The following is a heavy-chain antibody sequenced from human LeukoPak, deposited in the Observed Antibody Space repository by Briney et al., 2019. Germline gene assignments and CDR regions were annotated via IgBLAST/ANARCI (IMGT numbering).Heavy chain of an antibody. D-gene: IGHD3-22*01. CDR3: ARDLYYYDSSGYQDY. J-gene: IGHJ4*02. Sequence: ASVKVPCKASGYTFTSYYMHWVRQAPGQGLEWMGIINPSGGSTSYAQKFQGRVTMTRDTSTSTVYMELSSLRSEDTAVYYCARDLYYYDSSGYQDYWGQGTLVTVSS. CDR2: INPSGGST. CDR1: GYTFTSYY. V-gene: IGHV1-46*01.